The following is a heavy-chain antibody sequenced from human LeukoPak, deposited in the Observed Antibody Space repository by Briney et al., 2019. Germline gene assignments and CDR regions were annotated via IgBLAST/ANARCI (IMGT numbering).Heavy chain of an antibody. D-gene: IGHD3-22*01. J-gene: IGHJ5*02. V-gene: IGHV1-18*01. Sequence: ASVKVSCTASGYTFNSYGISWVRQAPGQGLEWMGWISAYNGNTNYAQKLQGRVTMTTDTSTSTAYMELRSLRSDDTAVYYCARALYYYDSSHSNWFDPWGQGTLVTVSS. CDR2: ISAYNGNT. CDR3: ARALYYYDSSHSNWFDP. CDR1: GYTFNSYG.